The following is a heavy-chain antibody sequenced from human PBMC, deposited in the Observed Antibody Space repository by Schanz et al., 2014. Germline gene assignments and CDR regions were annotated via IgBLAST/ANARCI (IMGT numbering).Heavy chain of an antibody. V-gene: IGHV3-30*18. CDR1: GFTFSTHA. Sequence: ESGGGVVQPGRSLRLSCAASGFTFSTHAMHWVRQAPGKGLEWVALVSSDGNNDYYTDSVKGRFTISRDNSKTTVYLQMNSLRAEDTAVYYCAKDAENTAMITDYFDYWGQGTLVTVSS. CDR2: VSSDGNND. D-gene: IGHD5-18*01. CDR3: AKDAENTAMITDYFDY. J-gene: IGHJ4*02.